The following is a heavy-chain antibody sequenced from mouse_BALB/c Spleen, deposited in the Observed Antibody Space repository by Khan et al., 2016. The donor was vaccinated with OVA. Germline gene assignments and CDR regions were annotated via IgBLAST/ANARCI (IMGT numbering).Heavy chain of an antibody. D-gene: IGHD1-1*01. J-gene: IGHJ2*01. CDR3: ATSYFFRYYFDY. CDR2: ISSDSNTI. V-gene: IGHV5-17*02. Sequence: EVELVESGGGLVQSGGSRKLSCAASGFTFTSYGMHWIRQAPEKGLEWVAYISSDSNTIYYADTVKGRFTISRDNPKNTLFLQMTSLRSGDTAMYFRATSYFFRYYFDYWGQGTTLTVSS. CDR1: GFTFTSYG.